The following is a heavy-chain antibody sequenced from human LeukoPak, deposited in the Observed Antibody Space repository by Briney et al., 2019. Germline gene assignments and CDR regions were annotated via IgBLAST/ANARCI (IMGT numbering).Heavy chain of an antibody. J-gene: IGHJ4*02. CDR3: AADYPWEGGYVN. D-gene: IGHD5-12*01. Sequence: SVKVSCKASGFTFTSSAMQWVRQARAQGLEGIGWIIVGSAHTNYAQKFQERVTITRDMSTSTAYMELSSLRSEDTSVYYCAADYPWEGGYVNWGQGTLVTVSS. CDR2: IIVGSAHT. V-gene: IGHV1-58*02. CDR1: GFTFTSSA.